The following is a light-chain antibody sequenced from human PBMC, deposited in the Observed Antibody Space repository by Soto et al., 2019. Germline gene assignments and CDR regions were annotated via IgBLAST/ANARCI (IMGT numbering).Light chain of an antibody. Sequence: EIVITQSPASLSVSPGESATLSCRASQSVSSNLAWYQQKPGQAPRLLIYGASSRATGIPARFSGSGFGTDFTLTISSLEPEDAAVYYCQQRSNWPPITFGQGTRLEIK. J-gene: IGKJ5*01. V-gene: IGKV3-11*01. CDR1: QSVSSN. CDR2: GAS. CDR3: QQRSNWPPIT.